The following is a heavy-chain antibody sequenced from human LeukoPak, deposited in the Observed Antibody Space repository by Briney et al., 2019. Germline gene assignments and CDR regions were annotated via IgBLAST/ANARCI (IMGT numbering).Heavy chain of an antibody. Sequence: SETLSLTCTVFGGSISSYYWSWIRQPAGKGLEWIGRMYTSGSTNYNPSLKSRVTMSVDTSKNRFSLKLSSVTAADTAVYYCARGTGYYFGSGNYLYYFDYWGQGTLVTVS. D-gene: IGHD3-10*01. J-gene: IGHJ4*02. CDR1: GGSISSYY. CDR3: ARGTGYYFGSGNYLYYFDY. V-gene: IGHV4-4*07. CDR2: MYTSGST.